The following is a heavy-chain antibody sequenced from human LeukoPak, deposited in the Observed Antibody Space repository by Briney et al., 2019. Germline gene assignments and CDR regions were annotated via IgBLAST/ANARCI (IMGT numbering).Heavy chain of an antibody. Sequence: GGSLRLSCAASGFTFSSYAMHWVRQAPGKGLEWVAVISYDGSNKYYADSVKGRFTISRDNSKNTLYLQMNSLRAEDTAVYFCARVFRASNDAFDMWGQGTMVTVSS. J-gene: IGHJ3*02. CDR1: GFTFSSYA. CDR2: ISYDGSNK. D-gene: IGHD4/OR15-4a*01. V-gene: IGHV3-30-3*01. CDR3: ARVFRASNDAFDM.